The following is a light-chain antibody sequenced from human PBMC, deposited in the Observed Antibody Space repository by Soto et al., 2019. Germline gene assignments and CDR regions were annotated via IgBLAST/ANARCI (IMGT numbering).Light chain of an antibody. Sequence: DIQMTQSPSTLYASVGDRVTITCRASQGISSYLAWYQQKPGKAPKLLIYKASSLESGVPSRFSGSGSGTEFTLTISSLQPDDFATYYCQQYNSYSWTFGQGTKV. CDR1: QGISSY. J-gene: IGKJ1*01. CDR3: QQYNSYSWT. CDR2: KAS. V-gene: IGKV1-5*03.